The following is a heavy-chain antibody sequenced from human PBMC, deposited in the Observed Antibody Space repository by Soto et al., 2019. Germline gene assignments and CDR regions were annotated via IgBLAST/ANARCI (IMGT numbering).Heavy chain of an antibody. CDR3: ARDYSGNDTVSSWWWSDP. Sequence: GASVKVSCKASGYTFTRHWMHWVRQAPGQGLEWMGIINPSDHTTSYAPKFQGRVTMTRDTSTSTVYMELSSLRSEDTAIYYCARDYSGNDTVSSWWWSDPWGQGTVVNVS. CDR1: GYTFTRHW. J-gene: IGHJ5*02. CDR2: INPSDHTT. V-gene: IGHV1-46*01. D-gene: IGHD2-8*02.